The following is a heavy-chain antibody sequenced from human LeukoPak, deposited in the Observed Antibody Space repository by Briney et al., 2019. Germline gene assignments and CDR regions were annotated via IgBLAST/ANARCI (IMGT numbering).Heavy chain of an antibody. CDR3: ARGAKYEAATRDNWFDP. D-gene: IGHD2-15*01. CDR1: GGTFSSYA. V-gene: IGHV1-69*05. J-gene: IGHJ5*02. CDR2: IIPIFGTA. Sequence: WASVMVSCKASGGTFSSYAISWVRQAPGQGLEWMGGIIPIFGTANYAQKFQGRVTITTDESTSTAYMELSSLRSEDTAVYYCARGAKYEAATRDNWFDPWGQGTLVTVSS.